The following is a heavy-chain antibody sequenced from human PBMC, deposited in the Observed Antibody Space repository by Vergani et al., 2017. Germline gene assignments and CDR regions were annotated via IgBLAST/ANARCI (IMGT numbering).Heavy chain of an antibody. CDR1: GFSFGDYA. D-gene: IGHD5-18*01. J-gene: IGHJ4*02. CDR2: IRNKAYGGTT. V-gene: IGHV3-49*04. CDR3: SRGRGYSFGYSDY. Sequence: EVQLVESGGGLVPPGRSLRLSCAASGFSFGDYAMTWVRQAPGKGLEWVAFIRNKAYGGTTEYAASVKGRFTISRDDYTRLAYLQLSGLKTEDTAVYFCSRGRGYSFGYSDYWGEGTLVTVSS.